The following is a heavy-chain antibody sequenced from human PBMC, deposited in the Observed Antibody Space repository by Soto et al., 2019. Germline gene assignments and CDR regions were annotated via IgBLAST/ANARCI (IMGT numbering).Heavy chain of an antibody. V-gene: IGHV3-7*01. CDR2: IKQDGSEK. CDR1: GFTFSSYW. J-gene: IGHJ3*02. Sequence: GGSLRLSCAASGFTFSSYWMSWVRQAPGKGLEWVANIKQDGSEKYYVDSVKGRFTISRDNAKNSLYLQMNSLRAEDTAVYYCARSTGYSSGWPDAFDIWGQGTTVTVSS. D-gene: IGHD6-19*01. CDR3: ARSTGYSSGWPDAFDI.